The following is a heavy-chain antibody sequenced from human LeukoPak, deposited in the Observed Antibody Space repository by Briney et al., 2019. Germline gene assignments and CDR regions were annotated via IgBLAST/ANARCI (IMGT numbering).Heavy chain of an antibody. Sequence: PGGSLRLSCAASGFTFSDYWMNWVRQAPGKGLEWVANINQDGSQKHYVDSVKGRFTISRDNAKNSLYLQMNSLRAEDTAVYYCARDGGYSSSSDYWGQGTLVTVSS. CDR3: ARDGGYSSSSDY. CDR1: GFTFSDYW. J-gene: IGHJ4*02. V-gene: IGHV3-7*01. D-gene: IGHD6-6*01. CDR2: INQDGSQK.